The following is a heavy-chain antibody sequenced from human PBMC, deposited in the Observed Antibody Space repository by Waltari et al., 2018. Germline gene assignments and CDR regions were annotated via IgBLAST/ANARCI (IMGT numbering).Heavy chain of an antibody. J-gene: IGHJ5*02. CDR3: ARRSGKYGQLFDP. V-gene: IGHV5-51*03. CDR2: VNLGDSNT. Sequence: EVQLVQSGAEVGKPGESLKISCKASGFTLTDHWVGWVRQMPGKGLEWMGIVNLGDSNTRYSPSFQGQITISADRSISTAYLHWNSLKASDTAMYYCARRSGKYGQLFDPWGQGTLVTVSS. D-gene: IGHD6-13*01. CDR1: GFTLTDHW.